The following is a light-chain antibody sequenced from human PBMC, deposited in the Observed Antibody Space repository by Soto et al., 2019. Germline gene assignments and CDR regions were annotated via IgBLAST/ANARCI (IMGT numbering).Light chain of an antibody. CDR2: AAS. CDR1: QSVTSN. V-gene: IGKV3D-15*01. Sequence: EIVLTQSPDTLAVSPGEVATLSCWASQSVTSNLAWYQQKRGQAPRLLIYAASTRATGVPARFSGSGSGTEFTPTISSLQSEDFAVYYCQQYNNWPPITFGQGTRLEMK. J-gene: IGKJ5*01. CDR3: QQYNNWPPIT.